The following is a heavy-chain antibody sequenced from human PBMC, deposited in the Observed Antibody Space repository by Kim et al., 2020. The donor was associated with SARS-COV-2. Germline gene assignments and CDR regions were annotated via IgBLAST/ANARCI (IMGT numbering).Heavy chain of an antibody. CDR1: GFTFSSYA. Sequence: GGSLRLSCAASGFTFSSYAMSWVRQAPGKGLEWVSAISGSGGSTYYADSVKGRFTISRDNSKNTLYLQMNSLRAEDTAVYYCAKDGCSSTSCYVDYWGQGTLVTVSS. D-gene: IGHD2-2*01. J-gene: IGHJ4*02. CDR2: ISGSGGST. CDR3: AKDGCSSTSCYVDY. V-gene: IGHV3-23*01.